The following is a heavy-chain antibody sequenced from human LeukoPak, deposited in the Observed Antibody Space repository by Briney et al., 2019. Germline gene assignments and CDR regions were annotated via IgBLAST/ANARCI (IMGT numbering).Heavy chain of an antibody. V-gene: IGHV1-69*04. Sequence: ASVKVSCKASGGTFSSYAISWVRQAPGQGLEWMGRIIPILGIANYAQKFQGRVTITADKSTSTAYMELSSLRSEDTAVYYCARGGIAAAGTWFDYWGQGTLVTVSS. CDR2: IIPILGIA. CDR1: GGTFSSYA. CDR3: ARGGIAAAGTWFDY. D-gene: IGHD6-13*01. J-gene: IGHJ4*02.